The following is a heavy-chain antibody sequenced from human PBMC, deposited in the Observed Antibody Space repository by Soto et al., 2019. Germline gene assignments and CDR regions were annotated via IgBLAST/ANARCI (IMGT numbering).Heavy chain of an antibody. CDR3: ARDRGTDYYDSNGLDAFDI. V-gene: IGHV3-30-3*01. J-gene: IGHJ3*02. CDR2: ISYDGSNK. Sequence: GGSLRLSCAASGFTFSSYAMHWVRQAPGKGLEWVAVISYDGSNKYYADSVKGRFTISRDNSKNTLYLQMNSLRAEDTAVYYCARDRGTDYYDSNGLDAFDIWGQGTMVTVSS. D-gene: IGHD3-22*01. CDR1: GFTFSSYA.